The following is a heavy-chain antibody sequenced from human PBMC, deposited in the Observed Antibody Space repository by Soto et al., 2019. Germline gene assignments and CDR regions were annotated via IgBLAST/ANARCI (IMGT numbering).Heavy chain of an antibody. D-gene: IGHD2-15*01. Sequence: QVQLVESGGGVVQPGRSLRLSCAASGFTFSSYAMHWVRQAPGKGLEWVAVISYDGSNKYYADSVKGRFTNSRDNSKNTLYLQMNSLRAEDTSVYYCARDRIVVVVAATPGWFDPWGQGTLVTVSS. CDR1: GFTFSSYA. CDR2: ISYDGSNK. CDR3: ARDRIVVVVAATPGWFDP. J-gene: IGHJ5*02. V-gene: IGHV3-30-3*01.